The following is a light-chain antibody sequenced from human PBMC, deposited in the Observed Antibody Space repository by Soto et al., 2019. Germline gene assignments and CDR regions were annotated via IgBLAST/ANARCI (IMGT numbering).Light chain of an antibody. V-gene: IGKV1-16*01. J-gene: IGKJ4*01. CDR1: QGVSTF. Sequence: DIQMTQSPSSLSASLGDRVTITCRASQGVSTFLAWFQQKPGKAPKSLIYFASSLQSGVPSRFSGSGSGKVSTLTISSLQREVFTTYYYKQYNFYPFTFGGGTRGKIK. CDR2: FAS. CDR3: KQYNFYPFT.